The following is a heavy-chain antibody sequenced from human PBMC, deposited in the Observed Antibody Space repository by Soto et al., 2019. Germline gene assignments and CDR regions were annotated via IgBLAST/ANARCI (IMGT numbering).Heavy chain of an antibody. V-gene: IGHV1-18*01. D-gene: IGHD3-22*01. CDR3: ARDLRTLLKYYYDSSGNDY. CDR1: GYTFTSYG. Sequence: WASVKVSCKASGYTFTSYGISWVRQAPGQGLEWMGWISAYNGNTNYAQKLQGRVTMTTDTSTSTAYMELRSLRSDDTAVYYCARDLRTLLKYYYDSSGNDYWGQGTLVTVSS. CDR2: ISAYNGNT. J-gene: IGHJ4*02.